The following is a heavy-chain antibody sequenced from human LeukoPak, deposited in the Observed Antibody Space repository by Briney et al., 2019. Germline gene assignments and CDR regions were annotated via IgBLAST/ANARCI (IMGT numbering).Heavy chain of an antibody. D-gene: IGHD1-26*01. CDR3: ARGGAGITYYFDY. Sequence: SETLSLTCSVSGGSVDTFYWTWIRQPPGKGLEWIGYIYYSGSTNYNPSLKSRVTISVDTSKNQFSLKLSSVTAADTAVYYCARGGAGITYYFDYWGQGTLVTVSS. CDR2: IYYSGST. J-gene: IGHJ4*02. V-gene: IGHV4-59*02. CDR1: GGSVDTFY.